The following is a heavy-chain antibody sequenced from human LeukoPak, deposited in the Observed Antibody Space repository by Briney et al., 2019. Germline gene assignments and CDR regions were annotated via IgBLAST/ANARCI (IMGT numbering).Heavy chain of an antibody. V-gene: IGHV4-59*01. J-gene: IGHJ4*02. Sequence: PSETLSLTCTVSGCSISSYYWSWIRQPPGKGLEWLGSIYYTGSTNYHPSLKSRVTISLDTSKNQFSLRLSSVTAADTAVYYCARGSGYVYYWGQGTLVTVSS. D-gene: IGHD5-12*01. CDR1: GCSISSYY. CDR3: ARGSGYVYY. CDR2: IYYTGST.